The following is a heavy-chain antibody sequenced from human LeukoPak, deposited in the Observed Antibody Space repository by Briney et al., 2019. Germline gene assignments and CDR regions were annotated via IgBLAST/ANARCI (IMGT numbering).Heavy chain of an antibody. Sequence: SETLSLTCTVSGYSISSGYYWGWIRQPPGKGLEWIGSIYHSGSTYYNPSLKRRVTISVDTSKNQFSLKLSSVTAADTAVYYCARYNWNDVGAFDIWGQGTMVTVSS. J-gene: IGHJ3*02. CDR1: GYSISSGYY. CDR3: ARYNWNDVGAFDI. D-gene: IGHD1-1*01. V-gene: IGHV4-38-2*02. CDR2: IYHSGST.